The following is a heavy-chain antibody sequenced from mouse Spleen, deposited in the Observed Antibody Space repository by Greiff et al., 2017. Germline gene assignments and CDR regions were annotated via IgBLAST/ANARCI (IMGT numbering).Heavy chain of an antibody. CDR1: GYSFTGYY. V-gene: IGHV1-42*01. J-gene: IGHJ4*01. Sequence: EVQLQQSGPELVKPGASVKISCKASGYSFTGYYMNWVKQSPEKSLEWIGRIDPNSGGTKYNEKFKSKATLTVDKPSSTAYMQLSSLTSEDSAVYYCALLHYYAMDYWGQGTSVTVSS. CDR3: ALLHYYAMDY. CDR2: IDPNSGGT.